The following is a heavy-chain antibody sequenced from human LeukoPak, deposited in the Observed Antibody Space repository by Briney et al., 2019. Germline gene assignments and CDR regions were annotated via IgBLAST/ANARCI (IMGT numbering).Heavy chain of an antibody. Sequence: GESLKISCQGSGYSFTSYWIGWVRQMPGKGLEWMGIIYPGDSDTRYSPSFQGQVTISADKSISTAYLQWSSLKASDTAMYCCARPNIPIAAAGTYDIWGQGTMVTVSS. D-gene: IGHD6-13*01. V-gene: IGHV5-51*01. CDR3: ARPNIPIAAAGTYDI. CDR1: GYSFTSYW. J-gene: IGHJ3*02. CDR2: IYPGDSDT.